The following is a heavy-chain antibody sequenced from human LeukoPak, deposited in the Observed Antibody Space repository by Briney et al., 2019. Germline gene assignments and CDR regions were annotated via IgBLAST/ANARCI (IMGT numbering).Heavy chain of an antibody. CDR1: GGSISSYY. D-gene: IGHD7-27*01. Sequence: SETLSLTCTVSGGSISSYYWSWIRQPAGKGLEWIGRIYTSGSTNYNPSLKSRVTMSVDTSKNQFSLKLSSVTAADTAVYYCARGPNWGDYYYYMDVWGKGTTVTVSS. CDR3: ARGPNWGDYYYYMDV. J-gene: IGHJ6*03. CDR2: IYTSGST. V-gene: IGHV4-4*07.